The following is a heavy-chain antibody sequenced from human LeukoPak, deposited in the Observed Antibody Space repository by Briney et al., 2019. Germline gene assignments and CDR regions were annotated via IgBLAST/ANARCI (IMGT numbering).Heavy chain of an antibody. J-gene: IGHJ4*02. D-gene: IGHD5-12*01. Sequence: PGGSLRLSCATSGFTFSSAWMNWVRQAPGKGLEWVGRIKSKVDGATVDYAAPAKGRSTISRDDSKNVLYLQMNSLKTEDTAVYYCTTGSTHSGYDWGVWGQGTLVTVSS. V-gene: IGHV3-15*01. CDR2: IKSKVDGATV. CDR3: TTGSTHSGYDWGV. CDR1: GFTFSSAW.